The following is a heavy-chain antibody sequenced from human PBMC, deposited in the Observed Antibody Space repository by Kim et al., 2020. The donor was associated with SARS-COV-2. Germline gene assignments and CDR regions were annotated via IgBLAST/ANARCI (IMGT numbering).Heavy chain of an antibody. CDR2: SRHDGNNK. Sequence: GGSLRLSCAASGFTFSNYDMHWVRQAPGKGLEWVAVSRHDGNNKYYSDSVKGRFTISRDNSKNMLYLQMNSLRAEYTAVYYCARERTTWYSYYYFGMNV. J-gene: IGHJ6*01. V-gene: IGHV3-33*01. CDR3: ARERTTWYSYYYFGMNV. D-gene: IGHD6-13*01. CDR1: GFTFSNYD.